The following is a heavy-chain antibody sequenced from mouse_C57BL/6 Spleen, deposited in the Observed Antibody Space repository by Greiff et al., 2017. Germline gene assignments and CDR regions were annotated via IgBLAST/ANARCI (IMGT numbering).Heavy chain of an antibody. CDR3: ARESDDGYLGWFAY. CDR1: GYSFTGYF. Sequence: EVQVVESGPELVKPGDSVKISCKASGYSFTGYFMNWVMQSHGKSLEWIGRINPYNGDTFYNQKFKGKATLTVDKSSSTAHMELRSLTSEDSAVYYCARESDDGYLGWFAYWGQGTLVTVSA. CDR2: INPYNGDT. V-gene: IGHV1-20*01. D-gene: IGHD2-3*01. J-gene: IGHJ3*01.